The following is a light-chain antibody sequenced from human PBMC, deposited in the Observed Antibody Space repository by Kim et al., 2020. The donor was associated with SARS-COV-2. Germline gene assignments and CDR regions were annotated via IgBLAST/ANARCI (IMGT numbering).Light chain of an antibody. CDR1: QNVISH. CDR3: QQYHAWPLT. V-gene: IGKV3-15*01. J-gene: IGKJ4*01. CDR2: GAS. Sequence: EIVMTQSPDTLSVSPGERVTLSCRASQNVISHVGWYQRKPGQAPRSLIYGASMRATDIPARFSGSGSGTEFTLTISSLQSEDFAIYYCQQYHAWPLTFGGGDQGGYQT.